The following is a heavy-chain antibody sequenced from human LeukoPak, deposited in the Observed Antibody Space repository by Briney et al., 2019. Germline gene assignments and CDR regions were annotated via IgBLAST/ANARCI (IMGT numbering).Heavy chain of an antibody. V-gene: IGHV3-23*01. J-gene: IGHJ4*02. CDR3: AKRVPYSSSSVYFDA. Sequence: GGSLRLSCAASGFTFSTYGMNWVRQAPGKGLEWVSSISDTGSDTYYADSVKGRFTISRDNSKNTVFLQMNSLRAEDTAVYYCAKRVPYSSSSVYFDAWGQRTLVTVSS. CDR2: ISDTGSDT. CDR1: GFTFSTYG. D-gene: IGHD6-6*01.